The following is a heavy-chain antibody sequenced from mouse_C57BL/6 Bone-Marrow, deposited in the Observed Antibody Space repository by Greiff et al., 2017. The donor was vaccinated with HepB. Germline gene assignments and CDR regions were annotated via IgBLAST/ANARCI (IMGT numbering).Heavy chain of an antibody. CDR3: VRDEAVVDYYAMDY. D-gene: IGHD1-1*01. CDR1: GFTFNTYA. V-gene: IGHV10-3*01. J-gene: IGHJ4*01. Sequence: EVQLMESGGGLVQPKGSLKLSCAASGFTFNTYAMHWVRQAPGKGLEWVDRIRSKSSNYATYYADSVKDRFTISRDDSQSMLYLQMNNLKTEDTAKYYGVRDEAVVDYYAMDYWGQGTSVTVSS. CDR2: IRSKSSNYAT.